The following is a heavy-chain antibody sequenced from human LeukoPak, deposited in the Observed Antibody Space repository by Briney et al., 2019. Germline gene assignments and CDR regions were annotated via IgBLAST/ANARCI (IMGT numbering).Heavy chain of an antibody. CDR2: INPNSGGT. D-gene: IGHD1-7*01. CDR3: ARGTTGTTRCLDY. V-gene: IGHV1-2*02. Sequence: ASVKVSCKASGYTFTGYYMHWVRQAPGQGLEWMGWINPNSGGTNYAQKFQGRVTMTRDTSISTAYMELSRLRSDDTAVYYCARGTTGTTRCLDYWGQRTLVTVSS. J-gene: IGHJ4*02. CDR1: GYTFTGYY.